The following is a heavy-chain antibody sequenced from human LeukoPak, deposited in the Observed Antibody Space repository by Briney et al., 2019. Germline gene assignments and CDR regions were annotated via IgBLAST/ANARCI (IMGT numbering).Heavy chain of an antibody. D-gene: IGHD1-26*01. V-gene: IGHV3-23*01. CDR2: IRGGGDRT. Sequence: GGSLRLSCAASGFTFSSYAMSWVRQAPGKGLEWVSAIRGGGDRTHYADSVKGRFTISRDNSRNTVYLLMNSLRAEDTAVYYCAKGYSGSYYGNDYWGQGTLVTVSS. CDR1: GFTFSSYA. J-gene: IGHJ4*02. CDR3: AKGYSGSYYGNDY.